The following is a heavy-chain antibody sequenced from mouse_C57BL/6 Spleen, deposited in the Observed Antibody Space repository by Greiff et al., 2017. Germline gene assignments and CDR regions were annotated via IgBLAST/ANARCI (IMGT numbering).Heavy chain of an antibody. Sequence: VKLVESGPGLVAPSQSLSITCTVSGFSLTSYGVHWVRQPPGKGLEWLVVIWSDGSTTYNSALKSRLSISKDNSKSQVFLKMNSLQTDDTAMYYCARHIYYGKSYAMDYWGQGTSVTVSS. CDR3: ARHIYYGKSYAMDY. D-gene: IGHD2-1*01. J-gene: IGHJ4*01. CDR1: GFSLTSYG. V-gene: IGHV2-6-1*01. CDR2: IWSDGST.